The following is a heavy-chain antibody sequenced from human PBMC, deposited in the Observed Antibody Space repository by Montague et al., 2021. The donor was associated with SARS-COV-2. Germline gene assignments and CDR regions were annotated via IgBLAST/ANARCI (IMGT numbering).Heavy chain of an antibody. J-gene: IGHJ3*02. CDR3: ARYVTGSGYAFDI. Sequence: SETLSLTCTVSGGSINSYYWCWIRQPPRRELLWIGYIYYSGSTAYSTSLNSRVTMLIDTSKNQFSLRLHSVTAAATTVYYCARYVTGSGYAFDIWGQGTMVTVSS. CDR2: IYYSGST. V-gene: IGHV4-59*08. D-gene: IGHD3-10*01. CDR1: GGSINSYY.